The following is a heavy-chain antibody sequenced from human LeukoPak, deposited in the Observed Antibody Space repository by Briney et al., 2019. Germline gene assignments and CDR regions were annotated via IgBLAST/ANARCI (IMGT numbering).Heavy chain of an antibody. CDR3: ASSYSGSHRAFDI. CDR2: IYYSGST. Sequence: SETLSLTCTVSGGSISSSSYYWGWIRQPPGKGLEWIGSIYYSGSTYYNPSLKSRVTISVDTSKNQFSLKLSSVTAADTAVYYCASSYSGSHRAFDIWGQGTMVTVSS. J-gene: IGHJ3*02. D-gene: IGHD1-26*01. V-gene: IGHV4-39*07. CDR1: GGSISSSSYY.